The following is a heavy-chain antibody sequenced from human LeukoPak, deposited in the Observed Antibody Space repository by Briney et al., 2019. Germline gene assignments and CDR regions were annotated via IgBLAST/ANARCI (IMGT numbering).Heavy chain of an antibody. CDR3: AATRYFDWLPDY. D-gene: IGHD3-9*01. CDR2: ISSSSSYI. V-gene: IGHV3-21*01. Sequence: PGGSLRLSCAASGFTFSSYSMNWVRQAPGKGLEWVSSISSSSSYIYYADSVKGRFTISRDNAKNSLYLQMNSLRAEDTVVYYCAATRYFDWLPDYWGQGTLVTVSS. CDR1: GFTFSSYS. J-gene: IGHJ4*02.